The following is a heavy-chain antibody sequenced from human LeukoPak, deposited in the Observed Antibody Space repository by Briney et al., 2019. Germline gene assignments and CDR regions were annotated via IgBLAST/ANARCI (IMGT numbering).Heavy chain of an antibody. D-gene: IGHD3-10*01. CDR1: GFTFGDYA. CDR3: TRTSGSYHPHPDP. J-gene: IGHJ5*02. CDR2: IRSKAYGGTT. Sequence: GGSLRLSCTASGFTFGDYAMSWCRQAPGKGLEWVGFIRSKAYGGTTEYAASVKGRFTISSDDSKSIAYLQMNSLKTADTAVYYCTRTSGSYHPHPDPWGHGPLVTVSS. V-gene: IGHV3-49*03.